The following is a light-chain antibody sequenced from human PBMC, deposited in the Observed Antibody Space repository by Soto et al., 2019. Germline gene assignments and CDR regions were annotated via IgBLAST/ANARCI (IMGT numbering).Light chain of an antibody. CDR2: DAS. V-gene: IGKV3-11*01. J-gene: IGKJ4*01. CDR3: QQYGSSLT. CDR1: QSVSSS. Sequence: EVVLTQSPATLSLSPGATATLSCGASQSVSSSLAWYQQKPGQAPRLLIYDASSRATGIPARFSGSGSGTDFALTISSLEPEDFAVYYCQQYGSSLTFGGGTKVDIK.